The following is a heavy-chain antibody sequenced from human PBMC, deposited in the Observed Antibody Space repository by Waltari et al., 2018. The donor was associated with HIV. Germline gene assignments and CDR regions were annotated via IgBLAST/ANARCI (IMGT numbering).Heavy chain of an antibody. CDR3: AKAVTTDYYYGMDV. CDR2: SSWNSGSI. V-gene: IGHV3-9*01. Sequence: EVQLVESGGGLVQPGRSLRLSCAASGFTFDDYAMHWVRQAPGKGLEWVSGSSWNSGSIGYADSVKGRFTISRDNAKNSLYLQMNSLRAEDTALYYCAKAVTTDYYYGMDVWGQGTTVTVSS. D-gene: IGHD4-17*01. J-gene: IGHJ6*02. CDR1: GFTFDDYA.